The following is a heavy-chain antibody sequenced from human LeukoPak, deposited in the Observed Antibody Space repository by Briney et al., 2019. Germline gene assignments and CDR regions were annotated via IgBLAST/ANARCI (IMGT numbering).Heavy chain of an antibody. CDR3: ARGDEYHYYYYYMDV. D-gene: IGHD2-2*02. J-gene: IGHJ6*03. CDR1: GYTFTSYD. Sequence: ASVKVSCKASGYTFTSYDINWVRQATGQGLEWMGWMNPNSGNTDYAQKFQGRVTMTRDTSISTAYMELSRLRSDDTAVYHCARGDEYHYYYYYMDVWGKGTTVTVSS. V-gene: IGHV1-8*01. CDR2: MNPNSGNT.